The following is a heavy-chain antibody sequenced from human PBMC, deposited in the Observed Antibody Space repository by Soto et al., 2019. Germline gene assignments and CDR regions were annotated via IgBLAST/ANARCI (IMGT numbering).Heavy chain of an antibody. CDR1: GGSVSSGSYY. V-gene: IGHV4-61*01. CDR3: ARGRQQLVQGYYYYDMDV. D-gene: IGHD6-13*01. Sequence: SETLSLTCTVSGGSVSSGSYYWSWIRQPPGKGLEWIGYIYYSGSTNYNPSLKSRVTISVDTSKNQFSLKLSSVTAADTAVYYCARGRQQLVQGYYYYDMDVWGQGTTVTVSS. CDR2: IYYSGST. J-gene: IGHJ6*02.